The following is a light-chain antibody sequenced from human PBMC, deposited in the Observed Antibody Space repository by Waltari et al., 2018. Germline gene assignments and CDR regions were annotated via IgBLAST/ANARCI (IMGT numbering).Light chain of an antibody. CDR2: GAS. V-gene: IGKV3-20*01. Sequence: EVVLTPSPGTLSLSPGERATLFCRASQSISRYLVWYQQRPGQAPRLLIYGASIRAAGIPDRFSRSGSGTDFTLSISRLEPEDFAVYYCQNHERLPATFGQGTRVEIK. CDR1: QSISRY. CDR3: QNHERLPAT. J-gene: IGKJ1*01.